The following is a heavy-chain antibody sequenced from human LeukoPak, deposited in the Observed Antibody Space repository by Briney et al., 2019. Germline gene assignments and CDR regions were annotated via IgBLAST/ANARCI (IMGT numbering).Heavy chain of an antibody. Sequence: SETLSLICTVSGDSISTSKSYWGWIRQPPLKGLEWIGSIYYTGNTYYNASLKSRVTISVDTSKNQFSLSLTSVTAADTAVYYCARGGGNYGYYFDYWGQGILVTVSS. V-gene: IGHV4-39*01. J-gene: IGHJ4*02. CDR1: GDSISTSKSY. D-gene: IGHD1-26*01. CDR2: IYYTGNT. CDR3: ARGGGNYGYYFDY.